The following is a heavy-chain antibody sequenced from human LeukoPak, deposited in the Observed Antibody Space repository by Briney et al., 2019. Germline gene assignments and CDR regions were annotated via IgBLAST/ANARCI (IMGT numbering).Heavy chain of an antibody. CDR3: AKEQVIAARYYFEY. D-gene: IGHD6-13*01. CDR2: ISGSGGST. V-gene: IGHV3-23*01. CDR1: GFTFNSYA. Sequence: GGSLRLSCAASGFTFNSYAMNWVRQAPGKGLEWVSVISGSGGSTHYADSVKGRFTISRDNSKNTLYLQMDSLRAEDTAVYYCAKEQVIAARYYFEYWGQGTLVTVSS. J-gene: IGHJ4*02.